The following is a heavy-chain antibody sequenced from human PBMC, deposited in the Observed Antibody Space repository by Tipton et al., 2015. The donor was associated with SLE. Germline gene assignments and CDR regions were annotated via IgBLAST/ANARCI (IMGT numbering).Heavy chain of an antibody. V-gene: IGHV4-59*08. J-gene: IGHJ4*02. Sequence: TLSLTCTVSGGSISSYYWSWIRQPPGKGLEWIGYSYYSGSTNYNPSLKSRVTISVDTSKNQFSLKLSSVTAADTAVYYCARAGDSSGLLDHWGQGTLVTVSS. D-gene: IGHD3-22*01. CDR3: ARAGDSSGLLDH. CDR2: SYYSGST. CDR1: GGSISSYY.